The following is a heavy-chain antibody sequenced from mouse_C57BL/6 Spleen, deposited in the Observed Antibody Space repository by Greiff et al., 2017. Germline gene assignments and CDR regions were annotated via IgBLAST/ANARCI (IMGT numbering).Heavy chain of an antibody. Sequence: EVQLQESGGDLVKPGGSLKLSCAASGFTFSSYGMSWVRQTPDKRLEWVATISSGGSYTYYPDSVKGRFTISRDNAKNTLYLQMSSLKSEDTAMYYCARGDSNYPFAYWGQGTLVTVSA. CDR1: GFTFSSYG. CDR3: ARGDSNYPFAY. D-gene: IGHD2-5*01. J-gene: IGHJ3*01. V-gene: IGHV5-6*01. CDR2: ISSGGSYT.